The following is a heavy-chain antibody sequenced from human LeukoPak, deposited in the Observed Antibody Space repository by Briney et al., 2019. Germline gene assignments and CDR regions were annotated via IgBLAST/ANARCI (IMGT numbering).Heavy chain of an antibody. CDR1: GFTLSSYG. Sequence: GGSLRLSCAASGFTLSSYGMHWVRQAPGKGLEWVSYISSSGSTIYYADSVKGRFTISRHNAKNSLYLQMTSLRAEDTAVYYCARGQVGAKKGEFDYWGQETLVTVSS. CDR2: ISSSGSTI. D-gene: IGHD1-26*01. J-gene: IGHJ4*02. V-gene: IGHV3-48*04. CDR3: ARGQVGAKKGEFDY.